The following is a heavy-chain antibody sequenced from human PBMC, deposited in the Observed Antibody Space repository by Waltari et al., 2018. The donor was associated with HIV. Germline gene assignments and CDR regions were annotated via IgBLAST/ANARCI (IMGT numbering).Heavy chain of an antibody. J-gene: IGHJ2*01. V-gene: IGHV1-8*01. Sequence: QVQLVQSGAEVKKPGASVKGSCKASGYTFTSFDISWVREATGHGLEWMGWMSHNRGNTGYAQKFQGIITMTRDTPTGTAYMELSSLRSEDTAVYYCARGQNWGASYWYFDLWGRGTLVTVSS. CDR1: GYTFTSFD. CDR3: ARGQNWGASYWYFDL. CDR2: MSHNRGNT. D-gene: IGHD7-27*01.